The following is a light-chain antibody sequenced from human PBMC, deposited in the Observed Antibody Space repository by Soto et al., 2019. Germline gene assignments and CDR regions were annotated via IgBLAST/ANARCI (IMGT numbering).Light chain of an antibody. Sequence: SVLTQPPSVSGAPGQRVTISCTGSSSNIGAHYDVHWYQQLPGTAPKLLIYGNNNRPSGVPDRFSGSKSGTSASLAITGLHAEDEADYYCQSYDSSLSGHVVFGGGTKVTVL. CDR3: QSYDSSLSGHVV. CDR2: GNN. J-gene: IGLJ2*01. V-gene: IGLV1-40*01. CDR1: SSNIGAHYD.